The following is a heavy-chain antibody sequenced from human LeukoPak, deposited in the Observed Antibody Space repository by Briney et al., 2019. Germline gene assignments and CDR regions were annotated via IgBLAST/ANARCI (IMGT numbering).Heavy chain of an antibody. CDR1: GFTFSSYA. V-gene: IGHV3-30*04. J-gene: IGHJ4*02. Sequence: GGSLRLSCAASGFTFSSYAMHWVRQAPGKGLEWVAVISYDGSNKYYADSVKGRFTISRDNSKNTLYLQMNSLRAEDTAVYYCARDGGYYGSGSETSYFDYWGQGTLVTVSS. D-gene: IGHD3-10*01. CDR2: ISYDGSNK. CDR3: ARDGGYYGSGSETSYFDY.